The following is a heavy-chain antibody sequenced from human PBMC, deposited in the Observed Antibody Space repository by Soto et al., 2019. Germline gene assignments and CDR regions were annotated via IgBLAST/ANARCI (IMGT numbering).Heavy chain of an antibody. D-gene: IGHD3-3*01. V-gene: IGHV1-69*01. J-gene: IGHJ2*01. CDR3: AREVKIFGVANYWYFDL. CDR2: IIPIFGTA. CDR1: GGTFSSYA. Sequence: QVQLVQSGAEVKKPGSSVKVSCKASGGTFSSYAISWVRQAPGQGLEWMGGIIPIFGTANYAQKFQGRVTITADESTSTAYIELSSLRSEDTAVYYCAREVKIFGVANYWYFDLWGRGTLVTVSS.